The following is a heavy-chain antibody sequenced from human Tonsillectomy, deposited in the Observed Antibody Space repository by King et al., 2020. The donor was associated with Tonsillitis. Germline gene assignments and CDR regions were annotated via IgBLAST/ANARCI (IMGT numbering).Heavy chain of an antibody. V-gene: IGHV3-21*01. CDR2: ISSSSSYI. CDR3: ARIQRGWELLASDY. D-gene: IGHD1-26*01. CDR1: GFTFSSYS. Sequence: VQLVQSGGGLVKPGGSLRLSCAASGFTFSSYSMNWVRQAPGKGLEWVSSISSSSSYIYYADSVKGRYTISRDNAKNSLYLQMNSLRAEDTAVYYCARIQRGWELLASDYWGQGTLVTVSS. J-gene: IGHJ4*02.